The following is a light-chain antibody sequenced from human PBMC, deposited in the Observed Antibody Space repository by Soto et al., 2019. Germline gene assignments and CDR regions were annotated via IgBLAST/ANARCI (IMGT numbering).Light chain of an antibody. J-gene: IGLJ2*01. CDR2: GNS. V-gene: IGLV1-40*01. CDR3: QSYDSSLSHVV. Sequence: VLTQPPSVSGAPGQRVTISCTGSSSNIGAGYDVHWYQQLPGTAPKLLIYGNSNRPSGVPDRFSGSKSGTSASLAITGLQAEDEADYYCQSYDSSLSHVVFGGGTKVTVL. CDR1: SSNIGAGYD.